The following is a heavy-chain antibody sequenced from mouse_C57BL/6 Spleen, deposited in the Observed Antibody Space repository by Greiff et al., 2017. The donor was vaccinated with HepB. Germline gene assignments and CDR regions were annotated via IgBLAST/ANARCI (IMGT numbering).Heavy chain of an antibody. J-gene: IGHJ2*01. CDR3: ARAGLDY. D-gene: IGHD2-4*01. CDR2: IYPSDSET. CDR1: GYTFTSYW. Sequence: QVQLQQPGAELVRPGSSVKLSCKASGYTFTSYWMDWVKQRPGQGLEWIGNIYPSDSETHYNQKFKDKATLTVDKSSSTAYMQLSSLTSEYSAIYNCARAGLDYWGQGTTLTVSS. V-gene: IGHV1-61*01.